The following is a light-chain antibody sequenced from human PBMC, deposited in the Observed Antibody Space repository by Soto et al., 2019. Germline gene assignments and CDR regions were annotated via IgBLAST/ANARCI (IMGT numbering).Light chain of an antibody. Sequence: EIVLTQSPATLSLSPGERSTLSCRASQSVSSNLAWYQQKPGQAPRLLIYGASTRATGIPARFSGSGSGTEFTLTISSLQSEDFAVYYCQQYNNWPYTFGQGTKV. J-gene: IGKJ2*01. CDR2: GAS. V-gene: IGKV3-15*01. CDR1: QSVSSN. CDR3: QQYNNWPYT.